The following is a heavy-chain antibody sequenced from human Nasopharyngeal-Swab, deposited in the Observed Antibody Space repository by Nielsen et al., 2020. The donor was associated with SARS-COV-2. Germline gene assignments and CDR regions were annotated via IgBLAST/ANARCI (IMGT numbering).Heavy chain of an antibody. CDR2: IDTDGSVT. CDR1: GFTFRSYW. CDR3: GRDLGGYGGS. V-gene: IGHV3-74*01. J-gene: IGHJ5*02. Sequence: GGSLRLSCAASGFTFRSYWMHWVRQVSGEGLVWVSRIDTDGSVTNYADSVQGRFTISRDNAKNSLYLQMNSLRAEDTAIYYCGRDLGGYGGSWGQGALVIVSS. D-gene: IGHD5-12*01.